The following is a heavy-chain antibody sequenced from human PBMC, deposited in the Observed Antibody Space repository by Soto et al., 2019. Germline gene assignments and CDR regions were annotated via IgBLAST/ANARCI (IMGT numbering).Heavy chain of an antibody. CDR3: AKVPEPPEPVAATAYYFDY. CDR2: ISYDGSNK. V-gene: IGHV3-30*18. CDR1: GFTFSSYG. Sequence: GGSLRLSCAASGFTFSSYGMHWVRQAPGKGLEWVAVISYDGSNKYYADSVKGRFTISRDNSKNTLYLQMNSLRAEDTAVYYCAKVPEPPEPVAATAYYFDYWGQGTLVTVSS. J-gene: IGHJ4*02. D-gene: IGHD2-15*01.